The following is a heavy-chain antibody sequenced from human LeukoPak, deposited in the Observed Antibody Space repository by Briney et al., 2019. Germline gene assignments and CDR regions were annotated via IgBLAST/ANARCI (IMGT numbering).Heavy chain of an antibody. CDR1: GFTFSSYA. CDR3: AKNLYCGGGSCYPSALGMDV. J-gene: IGHJ6*02. D-gene: IGHD2-15*01. CDR2: ISGSGNRT. Sequence: GGSLRLSCAASGFTFSSYAMSWVRQAPGKGLEWVSSISGSGNRTYYADSVKGRFTISRDNSKNTLFLQMNSLRAEDTAVYYCAKNLYCGGGSCYPSALGMDVWGQGTAVTVSS. V-gene: IGHV3-23*01.